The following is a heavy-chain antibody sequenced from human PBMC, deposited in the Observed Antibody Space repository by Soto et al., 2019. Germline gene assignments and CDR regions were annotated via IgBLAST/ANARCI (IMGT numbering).Heavy chain of an antibody. Sequence: GGSLRLSCAASGFTVSSNYMSWVRQAPGKGLEWVSVTYSGGSTYYAESVKGRFTISRDNSKNTLDLQMNSLRDEDTAIYYCAREKYRAVAGLTPSFGMDVWGQGTTVTVSS. J-gene: IGHJ6*02. CDR1: GFTVSSNY. CDR3: AREKYRAVAGLTPSFGMDV. CDR2: TYSGGST. D-gene: IGHD6-19*01. V-gene: IGHV3-53*01.